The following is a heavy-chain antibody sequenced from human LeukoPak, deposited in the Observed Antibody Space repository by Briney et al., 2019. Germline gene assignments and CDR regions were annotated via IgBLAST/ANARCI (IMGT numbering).Heavy chain of an antibody. D-gene: IGHD6-6*01. CDR2: TSSSGSTI. Sequence: PGGSLRLSCAASGFTFSSYEMNWVRQAPGKGLEWVSYTSSSGSTIYYADSVKGRFTISRDNAKNSLYLQMNSLRAEDTAVYYCAREGQLVPRGYYYYYYMDVWGKGTTVTVSS. V-gene: IGHV3-48*03. CDR1: GFTFSSYE. J-gene: IGHJ6*03. CDR3: AREGQLVPRGYYYYYYMDV.